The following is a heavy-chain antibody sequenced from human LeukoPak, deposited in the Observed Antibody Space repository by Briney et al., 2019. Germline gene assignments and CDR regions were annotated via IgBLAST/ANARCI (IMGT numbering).Heavy chain of an antibody. J-gene: IGHJ4*02. V-gene: IGHV3-21*01. CDR1: GFTFSSYS. CDR2: ISSSSYI. Sequence: PGGSLRLSCAASGFTFSSYSMNWVRQAPGKGLEWVSSISSSSYIYYADSVKGRFTISRDNAKNSLYLQMNSLRAEDTAVYYCARARAVAGTFDYWGQGTLVTVSS. CDR3: ARARAVAGTFDY. D-gene: IGHD6-19*01.